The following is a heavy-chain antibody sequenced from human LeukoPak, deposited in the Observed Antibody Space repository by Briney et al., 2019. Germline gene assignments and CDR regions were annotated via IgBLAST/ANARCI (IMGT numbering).Heavy chain of an antibody. D-gene: IGHD3-16*02. V-gene: IGHV3-30*02. CDR3: AKDPLTFGGVIVKSYFDY. CDR2: IRYDGSNK. J-gene: IGHJ4*02. CDR1: GFTFSSYG. Sequence: GGSLRLPCAASGFTFSSYGMHWVRQAPGKGLEWVAFIRYDGSNKYYADSVKGRFTISRDNSKNTLYLQMNSLRAEDTAVYYCAKDPLTFGGVIVKSYFDYWGQGTLVTVSS.